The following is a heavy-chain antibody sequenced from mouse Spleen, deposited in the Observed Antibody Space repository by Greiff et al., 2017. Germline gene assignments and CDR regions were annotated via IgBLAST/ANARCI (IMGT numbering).Heavy chain of an antibody. V-gene: IGHV1-77*01. CDR3: AREEDGYYGGAY. D-gene: IGHD2-3*01. CDR1: GYTFTDYV. CDR2: IYPGSGST. Sequence: QVQLKESGPELVKPGASVKMSCKASGYTFTDYVISWVKQRTGQGLEWIGEIYPGSGSTYYNEKFKGKATLTADKSSNTAYMQLSSLTSEDSAVYFCAREEDGYYGGAYWGQGTLVTVSA. J-gene: IGHJ3*01.